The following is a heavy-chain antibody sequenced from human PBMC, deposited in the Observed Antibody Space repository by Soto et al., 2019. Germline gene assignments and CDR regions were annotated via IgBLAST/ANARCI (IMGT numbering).Heavy chain of an antibody. D-gene: IGHD6-13*01. J-gene: IGHJ4*02. Sequence: QVQLVQSGAEVKKPGASVKVSCKASGYTFTSYDINWVRRATGQGLEWMGWMNPNSGDTGYAQKFQGRVTMTRNTSITTAYMELSSLTSEDTAVYYCARGASSSSWYVSHWGQGTLVTVSS. CDR3: ARGASSSSWYVSH. V-gene: IGHV1-8*01. CDR1: GYTFTSYD. CDR2: MNPNSGDT.